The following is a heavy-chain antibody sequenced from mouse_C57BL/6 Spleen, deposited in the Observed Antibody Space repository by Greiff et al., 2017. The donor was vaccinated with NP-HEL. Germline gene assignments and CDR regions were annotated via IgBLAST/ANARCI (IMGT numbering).Heavy chain of an antibody. Sequence: QVQLQQSGAELMKPGASVKLSCKATGYTFTGYWIEWVKPRPGHGLEWIGEILPGSGSTNYNEKFKGKATFTADTSSNTAYMQLSSLTTEDSAIYYCARGIYYGNYPAWCAYWGQGTLVTVSA. CDR1: GYTFTGYW. CDR3: ARGIYYGNYPAWCAY. CDR2: ILPGSGST. D-gene: IGHD2-1*01. J-gene: IGHJ3*01. V-gene: IGHV1-9*01.